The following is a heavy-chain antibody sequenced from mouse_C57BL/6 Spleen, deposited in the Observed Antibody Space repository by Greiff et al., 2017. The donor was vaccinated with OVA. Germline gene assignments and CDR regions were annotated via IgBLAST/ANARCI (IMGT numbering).Heavy chain of an antibody. CDR1: GYTFTDYY. Sequence: VQLKQSGPELVKPGASVKISCKASGYTFTDYYMNWVKQSHGKSLEWIGDINPNNGGTSYNQKFKGKATLTVDKSSSTAYMELRSLTSEDSAVYYCARVGNYDAMDYWGQGTSVTVSS. J-gene: IGHJ4*01. V-gene: IGHV1-26*01. CDR2: INPNNGGT. CDR3: ARVGNYDAMDY. D-gene: IGHD2-1*01.